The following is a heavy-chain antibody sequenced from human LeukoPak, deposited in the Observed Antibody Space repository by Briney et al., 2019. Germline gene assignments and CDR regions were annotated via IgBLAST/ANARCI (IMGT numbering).Heavy chain of an antibody. Sequence: PGGSLRLSCAASGFTFSSYWMSWVRQAPGKGLEWVANIKQDGSEKYYVDSVKGRFTISRDNAKNSLYLQMNSLRAEDTAVYYCARGREEYSGGWPFKYYYYMDVWGKGTTVTVSS. CDR3: ARGREEYSGGWPFKYYYYMDV. CDR2: IKQDGSEK. CDR1: GFTFSSYW. D-gene: IGHD6-19*01. J-gene: IGHJ6*03. V-gene: IGHV3-7*01.